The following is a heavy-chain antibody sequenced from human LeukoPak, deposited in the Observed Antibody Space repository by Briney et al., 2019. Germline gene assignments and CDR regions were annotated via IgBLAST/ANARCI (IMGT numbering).Heavy chain of an antibody. D-gene: IGHD6-6*01. J-gene: IGHJ4*02. Sequence: GGSLRLSCAASGFTFSNYAMSWVRQTPRTGLEWVSGIGDNGGSTYYADSVKGRFTISRDNSKNTLFLQMNSLRAEDTAVYYCAKAFYYSSSSPYWGQGTLVTVSS. CDR1: GFTFSNYA. CDR2: IGDNGGST. V-gene: IGHV3-23*01. CDR3: AKAFYYSSSSPY.